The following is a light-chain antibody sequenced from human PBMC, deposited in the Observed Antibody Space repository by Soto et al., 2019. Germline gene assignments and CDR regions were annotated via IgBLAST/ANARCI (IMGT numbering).Light chain of an antibody. J-gene: IGLJ2*01. Sequence: QSALTQPASVSGSPGQSITISSTGTNSDVGGYNYVSWYQQHPGKAPKLLIYEVFNRPSGVSNRFSGSRSGNTASLTISGLQAEDDAYYYCSSYRSSSTPRVFGGGTKLTVL. CDR2: EVF. CDR1: NSDVGGYNY. CDR3: SSYRSSSTPRV. V-gene: IGLV2-14*01.